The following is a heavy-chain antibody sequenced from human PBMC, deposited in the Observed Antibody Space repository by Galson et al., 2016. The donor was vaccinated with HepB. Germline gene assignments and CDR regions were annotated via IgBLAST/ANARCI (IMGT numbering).Heavy chain of an antibody. CDR3: AREGDGAYLDY. Sequence: SVKVSCKASGDALRNLAINWVRQAPGQGLEWMGGIVPIIGTGNYAQKFQDRLTIVADKSTSTNYMELRSLRSEDTAVYYCAREGDGAYLDYWGQGTLVSVSS. J-gene: IGHJ4*02. CDR2: IVPIIGTG. D-gene: IGHD3-16*01. CDR1: GDALRNLA. V-gene: IGHV1-69*06.